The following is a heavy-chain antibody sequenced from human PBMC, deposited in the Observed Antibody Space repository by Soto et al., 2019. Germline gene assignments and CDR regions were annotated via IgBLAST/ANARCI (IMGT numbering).Heavy chain of an antibody. CDR2: IYYCGST. CDR1: GGSISSGGYY. CDR3: PRVFLGQRSEEYYDFGSGYPGDAFYI. Sequence: QVQLQESGPGLVKPSQTLSLTCTVSGGSISSGGYYWSWIRQHPGKGLEWIGYIYYCGSTYYNPSLLRRVTISVDTSNNQSYLKMSSVTAADTAVYYCPRVFLGQRSEEYYDFGSGYPGDAFYIRGQGTMVTVSS. D-gene: IGHD3-3*01. V-gene: IGHV4-31*03. J-gene: IGHJ3*02.